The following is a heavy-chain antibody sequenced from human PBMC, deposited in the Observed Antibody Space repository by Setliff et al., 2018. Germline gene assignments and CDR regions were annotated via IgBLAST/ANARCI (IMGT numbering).Heavy chain of an antibody. CDR1: GYTFISYG. V-gene: IGHV1-18*01. Sequence: ASVKVSCKTSGYTFISYGLSWMRQAPGQGLEWMGWISGYNGNTNYAQNLQGRVTMTTDTSTSTAYMELRSLRSDDTAVYYCARDEDRDEMEIQGYWGQGTRVTVSS. J-gene: IGHJ4*02. CDR3: ARDEDRDEMEIQGY. D-gene: IGHD1-7*01. CDR2: ISGYNGNT.